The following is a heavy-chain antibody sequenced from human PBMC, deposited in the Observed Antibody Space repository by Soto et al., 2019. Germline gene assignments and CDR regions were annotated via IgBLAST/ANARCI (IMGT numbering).Heavy chain of an antibody. D-gene: IGHD2-15*01. Sequence: PGGSLRLSCAASGFTLSRYEMNWVRQAPGKGLERLSHISSSGSTKYYADSVKGRFTISRDNAKNSLYLQLNSLRAEDTAVYYCARPLAADEGWYLYGMDVRRQVTSVPAPS. CDR3: ARPLAADEGWYLYGMDV. J-gene: IGHJ6*02. CDR2: ISSSGSTK. CDR1: GFTLSRYE. V-gene: IGHV3-48*03.